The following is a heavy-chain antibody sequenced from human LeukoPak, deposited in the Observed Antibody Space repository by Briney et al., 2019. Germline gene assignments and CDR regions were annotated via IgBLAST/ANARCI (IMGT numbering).Heavy chain of an antibody. CDR3: AIRKPGPLTTIAFDY. CDR2: IYTSGST. D-gene: IGHD3-22*01. V-gene: IGHV4-4*07. J-gene: IGHJ4*02. CDR1: GGSISSYY. Sequence: PSETLSLTCTVSGGSISSYYWSWIRQPAGKGLEWIGRIYTSGSTNYNPSLKSRVAMSVDTSKNQFSLKLSSVTAADTAVYYCAIRKPGPLTTIAFDYWGQGTLVTVSS.